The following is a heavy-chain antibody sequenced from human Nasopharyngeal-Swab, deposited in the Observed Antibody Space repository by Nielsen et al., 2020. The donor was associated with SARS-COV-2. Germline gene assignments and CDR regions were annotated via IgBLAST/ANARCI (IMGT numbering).Heavy chain of an antibody. CDR3: VKEGRFGELNY. Sequence: GEYLKIDCSASGFTFSSYAMHWVRQDPGKGLEYVSAISSNGGSTYYADSVKGRFTISRDNSKNTLYLQMSSLRAEDTAVYYCVKEGRFGELNYWGQGTLVTVSS. D-gene: IGHD3-10*01. CDR1: GFTFSSYA. CDR2: ISSNGGST. J-gene: IGHJ4*02. V-gene: IGHV3-64D*06.